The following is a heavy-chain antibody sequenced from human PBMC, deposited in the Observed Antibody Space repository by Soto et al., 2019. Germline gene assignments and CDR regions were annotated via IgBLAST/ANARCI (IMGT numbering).Heavy chain of an antibody. CDR3: ARAVGGVAGKRRRWFDP. V-gene: IGHV4-34*01. J-gene: IGHJ5*02. Sequence: SETLSLTCAVYGGSFSGYYWSWIRQPPGKGLEWIGEINHSGSTNYNPSLKSRVTISVDTSKNQFSLKLSSVTAADTAVYYCARAVGGVAGKRRRWFDPWGQGSLVTVSS. D-gene: IGHD2-15*01. CDR1: GGSFSGYY. CDR2: INHSGST.